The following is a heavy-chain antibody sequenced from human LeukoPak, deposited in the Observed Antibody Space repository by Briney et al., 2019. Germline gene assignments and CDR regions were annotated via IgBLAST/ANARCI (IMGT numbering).Heavy chain of an antibody. CDR1: GFTVSSNY. Sequence: SGGSLRLSCAASGFTVSSNYMSWVRQAPGKGLEWVSVIYSGGSTYYADSVKGRFTISRDNSKNTLYLQMNSLRAEDTAVYYCARSDQGAFDIWGQGTMVTVSS. J-gene: IGHJ3*02. CDR3: ARSDQGAFDI. V-gene: IGHV3-53*01. CDR2: IYSGGST.